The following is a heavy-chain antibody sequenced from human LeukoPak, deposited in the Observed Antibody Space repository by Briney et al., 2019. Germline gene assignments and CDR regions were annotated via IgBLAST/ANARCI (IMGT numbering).Heavy chain of an antibody. CDR1: GASISSSY. CDR3: ARGNYDNRGYSNAFDI. Sequence: SGTLSLTCTVSGASISSSYWSWVRQPPGKRLEWIGFIYYNGNTNPNPSLKSRVTISADTSKNQFSLKLTSVTAADTAVYYCARGNYDNRGYSNAFDIWGQGAMVTVSS. D-gene: IGHD3-22*01. V-gene: IGHV4-59*01. J-gene: IGHJ3*02. CDR2: IYYNGNT.